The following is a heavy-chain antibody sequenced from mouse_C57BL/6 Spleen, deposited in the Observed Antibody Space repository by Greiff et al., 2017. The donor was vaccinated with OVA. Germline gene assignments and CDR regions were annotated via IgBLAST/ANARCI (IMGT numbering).Heavy chain of an antibody. CDR1: GYTFTSYW. CDR2: IHPNSGST. CDR3: ARKDYYSNYGGAWFAY. Sequence: QVQLKQPGAELVKPGASVKLSCKASGYTFTSYWMHWVKQRPGQGLEWIGMIHPNSGSTNYNEKFKSKATLTVDKSSSTAYMQLSSLTSEDSAVYYCARKDYYSNYGGAWFAYWGQGTLVTVSA. D-gene: IGHD2-5*01. J-gene: IGHJ3*01. V-gene: IGHV1-64*01.